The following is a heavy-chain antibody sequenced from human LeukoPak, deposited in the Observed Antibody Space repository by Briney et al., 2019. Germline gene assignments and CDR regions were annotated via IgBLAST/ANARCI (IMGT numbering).Heavy chain of an antibody. J-gene: IGHJ4*02. CDR3: ARDPRVGATTSRYFDY. V-gene: IGHV3-23*01. Sequence: GGSLRLSCAASGFTFSSYGMHWVRQAPGKGLEWVSTISASGGSTYYADSVKGRFAISRDNSKNTLYLQMNSLSAEDTAVYYCARDPRVGATTSRYFDYWGQGTLVTVSS. CDR1: GFTFSSYG. D-gene: IGHD1-26*01. CDR2: ISASGGST.